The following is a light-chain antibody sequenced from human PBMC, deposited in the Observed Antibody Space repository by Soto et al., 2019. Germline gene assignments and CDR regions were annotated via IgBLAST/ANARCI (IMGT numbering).Light chain of an antibody. V-gene: IGKV3-20*01. CDR2: GAS. CDR3: QQYGSSPR. J-gene: IGKJ3*01. Sequence: EIVLTQSPGTLSLSPGERATISCRASQSVSSSYLAWYQQTPGQAPRLLIYGASSRATGIPDRFSGSGSGTDFTLTISRLEPEDFAVYYCQQYGSSPRFGHGTKVDIK. CDR1: QSVSSSY.